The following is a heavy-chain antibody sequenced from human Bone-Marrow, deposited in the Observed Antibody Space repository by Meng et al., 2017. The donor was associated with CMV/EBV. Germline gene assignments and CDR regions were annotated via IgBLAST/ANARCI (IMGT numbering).Heavy chain of an antibody. CDR1: GYTFTSYG. CDR2: MNPNSGNT. V-gene: IGHV1-8*02. Sequence: ASVKVSCKASGYTFTSYGISWVRQATGQGLEWMGWMNPNSGNTGYAQKFQGRVTMTRNTSISTAYMELSSLRSEDTAVYYCARGFRYYDSSGYGYWGQGTLVTVSS. J-gene: IGHJ4*02. D-gene: IGHD3-22*01. CDR3: ARGFRYYDSSGYGY.